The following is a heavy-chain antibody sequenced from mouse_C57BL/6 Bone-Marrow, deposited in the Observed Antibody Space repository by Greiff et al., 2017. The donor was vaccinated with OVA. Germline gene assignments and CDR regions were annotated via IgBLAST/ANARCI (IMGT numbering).Heavy chain of an antibody. CDR1: GYTFTNSW. CDR2: IYPGGGYT. V-gene: IGHV1-63*01. Sequence: VQLQESGAELVRPGTSVKMSCKASGYTFTNSWIGWAKQRPGHGLAWIGDIYPGGGYTNYNEKFKGQATLTAAKSSSTAYMQFSSLTSEDSAIYNGARAAYYDAMDYWGQGTAVTVSS. J-gene: IGHJ4*01. D-gene: IGHD2-10*01. CDR3: ARAAYYDAMDY.